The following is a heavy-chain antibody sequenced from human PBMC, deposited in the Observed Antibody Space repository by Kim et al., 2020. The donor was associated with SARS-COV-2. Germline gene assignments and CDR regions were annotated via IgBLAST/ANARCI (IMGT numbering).Heavy chain of an antibody. D-gene: IGHD6-13*01. Sequence: ADSVTGRFTISRDNAKNSLYLQMNSLRAEDTAVYYCARYSSYYYYYGMDVWGQGTTVTVSS. V-gene: IGHV3-21*01. J-gene: IGHJ6*02. CDR3: ARYSSYYYYYGMDV.